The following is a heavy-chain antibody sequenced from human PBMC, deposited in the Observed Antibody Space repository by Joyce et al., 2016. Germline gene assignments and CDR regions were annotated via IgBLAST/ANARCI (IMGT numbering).Heavy chain of an antibody. D-gene: IGHD6-6*01. CDR1: GFSFSTYW. J-gene: IGHJ4*02. V-gene: IGHV3-7*03. CDR2: IKADGSEK. Sequence: EVQLVESGGGLVQPGGSLRLSCAASGFSFSTYWMNWVRQAPGKGLEWVATIKADGSEKYLVDSVKGRFTVSRDNANRSLFLQMNSLRAEDTAMYFCARGTDRPGLDYWGQGTLVIVSS. CDR3: ARGTDRPGLDY.